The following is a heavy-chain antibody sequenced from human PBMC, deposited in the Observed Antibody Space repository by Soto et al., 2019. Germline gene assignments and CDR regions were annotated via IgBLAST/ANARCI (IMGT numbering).Heavy chain of an antibody. Sequence: GGSLRLSCAASGFSFSRYGIHWVRQAPGKGLEWVAVISKDGGDKEYAESVKGRCTISRENSKSTVYLQMNSLRVEDTAVYYCAKDGYKYKYYSDYWGQGTLVTVSS. D-gene: IGHD5-18*01. CDR3: AKDGYKYKYYSDY. CDR1: GFSFSRYG. V-gene: IGHV3-30*18. CDR2: ISKDGGDK. J-gene: IGHJ4*02.